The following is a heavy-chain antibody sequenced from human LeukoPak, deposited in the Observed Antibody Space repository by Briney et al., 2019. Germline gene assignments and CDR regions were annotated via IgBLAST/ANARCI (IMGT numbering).Heavy chain of an antibody. CDR3: ARDVDIVATIYGDAFDI. J-gene: IGHJ3*02. V-gene: IGHV3-48*01. CDR2: ISSGSSTI. Sequence: GGSLRLSCAASGFTFSSYSMNWVRQAPGKGLEWVSYISSGSSTIYSADSVRGRFTISRDNAKNSLYLQMNSLRAEDTAVYYCARDVDIVATIYGDAFDIWGQGTMVAVSS. D-gene: IGHD5-12*01. CDR1: GFTFSSYS.